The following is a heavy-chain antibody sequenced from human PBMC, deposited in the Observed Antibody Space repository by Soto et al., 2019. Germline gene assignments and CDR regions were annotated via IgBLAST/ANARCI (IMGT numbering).Heavy chain of an antibody. CDR1: GFTFSNAW. V-gene: IGHV3-15*07. Sequence: EVQLVESGGGLVKPGGSLRLSCAASGFTFSNAWMNWVRQAPGKGLEWVGRIKSKTDGGTTDYAAPVKGRFTISRDDSKSTLYLQMNSLKTEDTAVYYCTICFWSGYPPRDYWGQGTLVTVSS. CDR3: TICFWSGYPPRDY. CDR2: IKSKTDGGTT. D-gene: IGHD3-3*01. J-gene: IGHJ4*02.